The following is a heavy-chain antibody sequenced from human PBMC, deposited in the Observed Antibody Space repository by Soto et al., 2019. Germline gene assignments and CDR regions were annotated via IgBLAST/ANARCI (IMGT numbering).Heavy chain of an antibody. Sequence: QVQLVESGGGVVQPGRSLRLSCAASGFTFSSYGMHWVRQAPGKGLEWVAVIWYDGSNKYYADSVKGRFTISRDNSKNTLYLQMNSRGAEDTAVYYCARRGYDILTGYSPRVYFDYWGQGTLVTVSS. V-gene: IGHV3-33*01. J-gene: IGHJ4*02. CDR1: GFTFSSYG. CDR3: ARRGYDILTGYSPRVYFDY. D-gene: IGHD3-9*01. CDR2: IWYDGSNK.